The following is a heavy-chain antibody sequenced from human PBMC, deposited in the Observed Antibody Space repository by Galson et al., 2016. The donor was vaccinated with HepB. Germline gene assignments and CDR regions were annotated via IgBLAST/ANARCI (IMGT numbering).Heavy chain of an antibody. D-gene: IGHD3-22*01. Sequence: PALVKPTQTLTLTCTFSGFSLSTTEVGVGWIRQPPGKALEWLAVIYWNDDKRYSPSLKSRLTITKDTSKNQVVLTMTYMDPVDTATYYCAHRLRNHYESSAYYSNYFDYWGQGTLVTVSS. CDR1: GFSLSTTEVG. CDR2: IYWNDDK. J-gene: IGHJ4*02. V-gene: IGHV2-5*01. CDR3: AHRLRNHYESSAYYSNYFDY.